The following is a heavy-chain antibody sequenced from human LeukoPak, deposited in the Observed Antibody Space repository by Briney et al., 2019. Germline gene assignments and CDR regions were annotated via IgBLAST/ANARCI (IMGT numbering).Heavy chain of an antibody. Sequence: SETLSLTCTVSGGSISSSSYYWGWIRQPPGKGLEWIGSIYYSGSTYYNPSLKSRVTISVDTSKSQFSLKLSSVTAADTAVYYCARRDYGRGAFDIWGQGTMVTVSS. CDR3: ARRDYGRGAFDI. V-gene: IGHV4-39*01. CDR1: GGSISSSSYY. J-gene: IGHJ3*02. CDR2: IYYSGST. D-gene: IGHD4-17*01.